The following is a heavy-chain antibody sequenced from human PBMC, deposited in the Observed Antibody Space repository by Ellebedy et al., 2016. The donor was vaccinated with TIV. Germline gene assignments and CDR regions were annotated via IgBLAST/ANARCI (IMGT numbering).Heavy chain of an antibody. CDR1: GFTFSSYA. CDR3: AKVFSTTCYRCDYDYYVMDV. CDR2: ISGSGGTT. Sequence: GESLKISCAASGFTFSSYAMSWVRQAPGKGLEWVSAISGSGGTTYYEDSVKGRFTISRDNSKNTLHLQMNSLRAEDTALYYCAKVFSTTCYRCDYDYYVMDVWGQGATVTVSS. J-gene: IGHJ6*02. V-gene: IGHV3-23*01. D-gene: IGHD2-2*02.